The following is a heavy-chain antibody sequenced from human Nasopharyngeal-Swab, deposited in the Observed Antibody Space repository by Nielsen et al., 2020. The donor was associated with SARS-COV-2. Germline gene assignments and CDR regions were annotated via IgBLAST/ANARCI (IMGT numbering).Heavy chain of an antibody. D-gene: IGHD3-16*01. Sequence: GESLKISCEASGFTFNNYGMYWVRQAPGKGLEWVAVISYDGSNKYYADSVKGRFTISRDNSKNTLYLQMNSLKTEDTAVYYCTTDPDDWVDYWGQGTLVTVSS. CDR3: TTDPDDWVDY. J-gene: IGHJ4*02. CDR1: GFTFNNYG. CDR2: ISYDGSNK. V-gene: IGHV3-30*03.